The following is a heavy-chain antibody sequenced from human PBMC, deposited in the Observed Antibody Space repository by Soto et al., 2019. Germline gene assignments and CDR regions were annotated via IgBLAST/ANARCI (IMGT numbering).Heavy chain of an antibody. V-gene: IGHV1-69*01. CDR2: IIPIFGTA. J-gene: IGHJ4*02. CDR1: GGTFSSYA. D-gene: IGHD5-12*01. CDR3: ARAKSKGVEMATIRTFDY. Sequence: QVQLVQSGAEVKKPGSSVKVSCKASGGTFSSYAISWVRQAPGQGLEWMGGIIPIFGTANYAQKFQGRVTITADESTSTAYMELSSLRAEDTAVYYCARAKSKGVEMATIRTFDYWGQGTLVTVSS.